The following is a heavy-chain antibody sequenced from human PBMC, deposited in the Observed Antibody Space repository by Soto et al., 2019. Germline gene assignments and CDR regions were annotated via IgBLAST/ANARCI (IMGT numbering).Heavy chain of an antibody. V-gene: IGHV3-33*01. Sequence: GGSLRLSCAASGFTFSSYGMHWVRQAPGKGLEWVAVIWYDGSNKYYADSVKGRFTISRDNSKNTLYLQMNSLRAEDTAVYYCARDGVARHGIEGWGKWTTVTVSS. J-gene: IGHJ6*04. CDR3: ARDGVARHGIEG. CDR2: IWYDGSNK. CDR1: GFTFSSYG. D-gene: IGHD3-3*01.